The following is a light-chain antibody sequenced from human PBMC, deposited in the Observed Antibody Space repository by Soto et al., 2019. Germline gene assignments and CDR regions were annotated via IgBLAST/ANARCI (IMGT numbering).Light chain of an antibody. CDR1: QSVLYSSNNKNH. CDR3: QQYYSTPWT. J-gene: IGKJ1*01. V-gene: IGKV4-1*01. Sequence: DIVMTQSPDSLAVSLGERATINCKSSQSVLYSSNNKNHLAWYQQKQGQPPKVLIYWASTRESGVPDRFSGSGSGTDFTLTISSLQAEDVAVYYCQQYYSTPWTFGQGTKVEIK. CDR2: WAS.